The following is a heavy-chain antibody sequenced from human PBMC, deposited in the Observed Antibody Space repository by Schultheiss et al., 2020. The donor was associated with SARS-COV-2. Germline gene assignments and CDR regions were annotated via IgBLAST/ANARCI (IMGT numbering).Heavy chain of an antibody. J-gene: IGHJ3*01. Sequence: SETLSLTCSVSSASVTSYYWTWIRQSPGMGLEWIGYTHYSGSTIYSPSLKSRVTISVDTSKNQFSLKLSSVTAADTAVYYCARQGFGITMIVVPWGQGTMVTVSS. V-gene: IGHV4-59*08. D-gene: IGHD3-22*01. CDR3: ARQGFGITMIVVP. CDR1: SASVTSYY. CDR2: THYSGST.